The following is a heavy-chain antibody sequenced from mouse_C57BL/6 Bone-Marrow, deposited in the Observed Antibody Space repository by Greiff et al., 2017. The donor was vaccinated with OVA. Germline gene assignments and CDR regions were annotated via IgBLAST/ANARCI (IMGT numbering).Heavy chain of an antibody. Sequence: DVKLVESGGGLVQPGGSLKLSCAASGFTFSDYYMYWVRQTPEKRLEWVAYISNGGGSTYYPDTVKGRFTISRDNAKNTLYLQMSRLKSEDTAMYYCARHRVTTVVGDWYFDVWGTGTTVTVSS. J-gene: IGHJ1*03. V-gene: IGHV5-12*01. D-gene: IGHD1-1*01. CDR1: GFTFSDYY. CDR2: ISNGGGST. CDR3: ARHRVTTVVGDWYFDV.